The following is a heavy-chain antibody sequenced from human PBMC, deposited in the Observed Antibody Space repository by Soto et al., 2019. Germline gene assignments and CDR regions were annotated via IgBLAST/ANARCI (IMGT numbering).Heavy chain of an antibody. V-gene: IGHV3-30*18. CDR3: AKEESSSLDY. J-gene: IGHJ4*02. CDR2: ISYDGSNK. D-gene: IGHD6-6*01. CDR1: GFTFSSYG. Sequence: LRLSCAASGFTFSSYGMHWVRQAPGKGLEWVAVISYDGSNKYYADSVKGRFTISRDNSKNTLYLQMNSLRAEDTAVYYCAKEESSSLDYWGQGTLVTVSS.